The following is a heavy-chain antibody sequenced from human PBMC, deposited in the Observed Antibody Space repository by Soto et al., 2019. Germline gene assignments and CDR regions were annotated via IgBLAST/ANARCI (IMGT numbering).Heavy chain of an antibody. Sequence: ASVKISCKASGHTFTGYYMHWVRQAPGQGLEWMGWINPNTGGTNYAQKSQGRVTMTTXPXXSXXXMXMTXLRXDATAVYYCATRQCSSTSCYDSDYYHYGMNVWG. J-gene: IGHJ6*02. D-gene: IGHD2-2*01. CDR3: ATRQCSSTSCYDSDYYHYGMNV. CDR2: INPNTGGT. V-gene: IGHV1-2*02. CDR1: GHTFTGYY.